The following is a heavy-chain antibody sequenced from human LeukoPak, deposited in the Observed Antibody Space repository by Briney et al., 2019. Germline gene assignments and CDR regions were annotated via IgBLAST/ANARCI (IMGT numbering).Heavy chain of an antibody. CDR1: GGSFSGYY. J-gene: IGHJ3*02. Sequence: ASETLSLTCAVYGGSFSGYYWSWIRQPPGKGLEWIGEINHSGSTNYNPSLKSRVTISVDTSKNQFSLKLSSVTAADTAVYYCARGAAAGKGDAFDIWGQGTMVTVSS. CDR2: INHSGST. D-gene: IGHD6-13*01. V-gene: IGHV4-34*01. CDR3: ARGAAAGKGDAFDI.